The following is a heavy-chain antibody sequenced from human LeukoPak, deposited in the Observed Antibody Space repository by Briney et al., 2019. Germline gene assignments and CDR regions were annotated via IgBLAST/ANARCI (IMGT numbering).Heavy chain of an antibody. CDR1: GFIFSSYT. V-gene: IGHV3-21*01. CDR3: ARGALGMSGRIVDAFDI. J-gene: IGHJ3*02. D-gene: IGHD1-14*01. CDR2: ISSSSSYI. Sequence: GGSLRLSCAASGFIFSSYTMNWVRQAPGKGLEWVSSISSSSSYIYFADSVKGRFTISRDNAKNSLYLQMNSLRAEDTAVYYCARGALGMSGRIVDAFDIWGQGTRVTVSS.